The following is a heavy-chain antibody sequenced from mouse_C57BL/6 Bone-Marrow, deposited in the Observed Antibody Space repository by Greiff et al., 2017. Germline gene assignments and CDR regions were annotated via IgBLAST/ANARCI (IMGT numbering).Heavy chain of an antibody. CDR2: IDPSDSYT. CDR1: GYTFTSYW. J-gene: IGHJ3*01. D-gene: IGHD2-4*01. Sequence: QVQLQQPGAELVKPGASVKLSCKASGYTFTSYWMQWVKQRPGQGLEWIGEIDPSDSYTNYNQKFKGKATLTVDTSSSTAYMQLSSLTSEDSAVYYGGRGGLRRGFAYWGQGTLGTVSA. CDR3: GRGGLRRGFAY. V-gene: IGHV1-50*01.